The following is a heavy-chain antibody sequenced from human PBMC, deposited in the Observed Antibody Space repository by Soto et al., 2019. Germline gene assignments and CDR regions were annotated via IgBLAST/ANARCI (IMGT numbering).Heavy chain of an antibody. V-gene: IGHV1-8*01. CDR2: MNPNSGNT. CDR1: GYTFTSYD. D-gene: IGHD2-2*01. CDR3: ARNPDIVVVPAAFHGMDV. Sequence: VASVKVSCKASGYTFTSYDINWVRQATGQGLEWMGWMNPNSGNTGYAQKFQGRVTMTRNTSISTAYMELSSLRSEDTAVYYCARNPDIVVVPAAFHGMDVWGQGTTVTV. J-gene: IGHJ6*02.